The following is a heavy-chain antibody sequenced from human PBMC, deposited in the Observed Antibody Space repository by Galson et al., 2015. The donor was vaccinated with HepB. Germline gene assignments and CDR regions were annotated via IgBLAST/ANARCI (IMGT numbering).Heavy chain of an antibody. CDR1: GGSISTSSYY. J-gene: IGHJ2*01. Sequence: ETLSLTCTVSGGSISTSSYYWGWIRQPPGKGLEWIGSIYYTGSTYYNPSLKSRVTISVDTSKNQFSLKLSSVTAADTAVYYCARTGYTSGWYIYFDLWGRGTLVTVSS. D-gene: IGHD6-19*01. CDR3: ARTGYTSGWYIYFDL. V-gene: IGHV4-39*01. CDR2: IYYTGST.